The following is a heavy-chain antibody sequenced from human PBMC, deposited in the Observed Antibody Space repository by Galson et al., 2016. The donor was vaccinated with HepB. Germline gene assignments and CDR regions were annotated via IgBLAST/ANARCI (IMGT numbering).Heavy chain of an antibody. Sequence: CAISGDSVSSNSAAWNWIRQSPSRGLEWLGRTYYRSKWYNDYAVSVKSRLTINPDTSKNQFSLQLDSVTPEDTAVYYCARDLGSSWVSFDYWGQGILVTVSS. CDR1: GDSVSSNSAA. D-gene: IGHD6-13*01. CDR2: TYYRSKWYN. CDR3: ARDLGSSWVSFDY. V-gene: IGHV6-1*01. J-gene: IGHJ4*02.